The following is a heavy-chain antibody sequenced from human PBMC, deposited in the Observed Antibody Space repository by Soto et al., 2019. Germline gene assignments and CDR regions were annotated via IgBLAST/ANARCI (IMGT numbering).Heavy chain of an antibody. Sequence: PGGSLRLSCAASGFTFSSFGIHWVRQAPGKGLEWVAVISYDGSNKYYTDSVKGRFTISRDNSKNTLYLQMNSLRAEDTAVYYCAKGLGSDGYSPLDYWGQGTPVTVSS. CDR3: AKGLGSDGYSPLDY. CDR1: GFTFSSFG. CDR2: ISYDGSNK. V-gene: IGHV3-30*18. D-gene: IGHD2-15*01. J-gene: IGHJ4*02.